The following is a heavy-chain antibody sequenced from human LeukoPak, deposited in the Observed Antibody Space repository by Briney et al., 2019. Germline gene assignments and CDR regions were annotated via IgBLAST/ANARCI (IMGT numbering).Heavy chain of an antibody. CDR3: ARSVPFKQLGYYYYYMDV. Sequence: PSETLSLTCTVSGGSISSGSYYWSWIRQPAGKGLEWIGRIYTSGSTNYNPSLKSRVTISVDTSKNQFSLKLSSVTAADTAVYYCARSVPFKQLGYYYYYMDVWGKGTTVTVSS. CDR1: GGSISSGSYY. CDR2: IYTSGST. J-gene: IGHJ6*03. V-gene: IGHV4-61*02. D-gene: IGHD6-6*01.